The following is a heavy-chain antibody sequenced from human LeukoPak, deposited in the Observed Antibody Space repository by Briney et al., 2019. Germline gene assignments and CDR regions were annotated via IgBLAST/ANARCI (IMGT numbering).Heavy chain of an antibody. CDR3: ARDQRGGTYSDY. J-gene: IGHJ4*02. CDR2: ISSSSTYI. D-gene: IGHD1-26*01. V-gene: IGHV3-21*01. Sequence: GGSLRLSCTTSGFTFSNYYMNWVRQAPGKGLEFVSSISSSSTYIYYADSVKGRFTITRDDAKNSLYLQMNSLRAEDTALYYCARDQRGGTYSDYWGQGTLVTVSS. CDR1: GFTFSNYY.